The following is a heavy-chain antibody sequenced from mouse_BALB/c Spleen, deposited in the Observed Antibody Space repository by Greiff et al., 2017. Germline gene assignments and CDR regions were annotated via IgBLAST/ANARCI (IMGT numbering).Heavy chain of an antibody. CDR1: GFSLTSYG. V-gene: IGHV2-9*02. J-gene: IGHJ4*01. Sequence: VQLQESGPGLVAPSQSLSITCTVSGFSLTSYGVHWVRQPPGKGLEWLGVIWAGGSTDYNSALMSRLSISKDNSKSQVFLKMNSLQTDDTAMYYCARIYYYGSSPYYYAMDYWGQGTSVTVSS. D-gene: IGHD1-1*01. CDR3: ARIYYYGSSPYYYAMDY. CDR2: IWAGGST.